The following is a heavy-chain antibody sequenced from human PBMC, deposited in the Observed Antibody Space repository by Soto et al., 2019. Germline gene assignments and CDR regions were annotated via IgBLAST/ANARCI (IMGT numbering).Heavy chain of an antibody. CDR1: GFTFSSYG. D-gene: IGHD6-13*01. J-gene: IGHJ6*02. CDR3: CSSWYGYYYYGMDV. CDR2: ISYDGSNK. V-gene: IGHV3-30*03. Sequence: GGSLRLSCAASGFTFSSYGMHWVRQAPGKGLEWVAVISYDGSNKYYADSVKGRFTISRDNSKNTLYLQMNSLKTEDTAVYYCCSSWYGYYYYGMDVSGQGTTVTVSS.